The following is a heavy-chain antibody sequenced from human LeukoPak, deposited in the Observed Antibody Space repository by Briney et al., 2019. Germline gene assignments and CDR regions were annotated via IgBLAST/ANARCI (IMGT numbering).Heavy chain of an antibody. CDR2: IYYTGTA. J-gene: IGHJ5*02. D-gene: IGHD2-15*01. V-gene: IGHV4-59*08. CDR1: GGSISGYF. Sequence: SDTLSLTCTVSGGSISGYFWSWIRQPPGEGLQFIGYIYYTGTASYNPSLNSRVTMSVDTTKNQFSLNLSPVTAADTAVYYCARVVGSVNSIRFDPWGQGTLVTVSS. CDR3: ARVVGSVNSIRFDP.